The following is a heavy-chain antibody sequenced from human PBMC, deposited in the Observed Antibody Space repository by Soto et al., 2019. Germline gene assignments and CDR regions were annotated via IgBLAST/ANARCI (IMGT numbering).Heavy chain of an antibody. V-gene: IGHV3-30-3*01. CDR1: GFTFSSYA. J-gene: IGHJ4*02. Sequence: QVQLVESGGGVVQPGRSLRLSCAASGFTFSSYAMHWVRQAPGKGLEWVAVISYDGSNKYYADSVKGRFTISRDNSKNTLYLQMNSLRAEDTAVYYCASSMTTVTQAFDYWGQGTLVTVSS. CDR3: ASSMTTVTQAFDY. D-gene: IGHD4-17*01. CDR2: ISYDGSNK.